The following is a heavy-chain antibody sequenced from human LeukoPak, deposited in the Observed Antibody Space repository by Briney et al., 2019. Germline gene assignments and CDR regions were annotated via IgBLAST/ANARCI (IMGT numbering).Heavy chain of an antibody. D-gene: IGHD6-13*01. V-gene: IGHV4-34*01. CDR1: GGSFSGYY. Sequence: PSETLSLTCAVYGGSFSGYYWSWIRQPPGKGLEWIGAINHSGSTYYNPSLKGRLTISVDTSKNHFSLTLKSVTAADTAVYYCATPAARDWFDPWGQGSLVTVSS. CDR3: ATPAARDWFDP. J-gene: IGHJ5*02. CDR2: INHSGST.